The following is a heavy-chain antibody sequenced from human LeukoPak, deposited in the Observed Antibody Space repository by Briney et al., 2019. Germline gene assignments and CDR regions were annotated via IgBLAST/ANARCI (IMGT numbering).Heavy chain of an antibody. J-gene: IGHJ6*02. Sequence: GGSLRLSCAASGFTFSSYGMHWVRQAPGKGLEWVAFIRYDGSNKYYADSVKGRFTISRDNSKNTLFLQMDSLRAEDTAVYYCARGHETTVTSYYGMDVWGQGTTVTVSS. CDR1: GFTFSSYG. V-gene: IGHV3-30*02. CDR3: ARGHETTVTSYYGMDV. D-gene: IGHD4-17*01. CDR2: IRYDGSNK.